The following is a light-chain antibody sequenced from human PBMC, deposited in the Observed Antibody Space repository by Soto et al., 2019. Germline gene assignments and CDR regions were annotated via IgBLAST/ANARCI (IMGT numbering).Light chain of an antibody. V-gene: IGKV1-5*03. J-gene: IGKJ1*01. Sequence: GDRVTITCRASQSISSWLAWYQQKPGKAPKLLIYKTSTLESGVPSRFSGSGSGTELTLTISSLQPDDFATYYCQQYNTYPWTLGQGTKVDIK. CDR1: QSISSW. CDR2: KTS. CDR3: QQYNTYPWT.